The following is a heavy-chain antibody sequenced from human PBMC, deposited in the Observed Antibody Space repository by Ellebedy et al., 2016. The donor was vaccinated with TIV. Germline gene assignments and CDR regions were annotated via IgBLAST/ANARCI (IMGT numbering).Heavy chain of an antibody. CDR2: ISGSGGST. J-gene: IGHJ1*01. CDR3: AKDLVARIAAAGTNKYFQH. V-gene: IGHV3-23*01. Sequence: GESLKISXAASGFTFSSYGMHWVRQAPGKGLEWVSAISGSGGSTYYADSVKGRFTISRDNSKNTLYLQMNSLRAEDTAVYYCAKDLVARIAAAGTNKYFQHWGQGTLVTVSS. CDR1: GFTFSSYG. D-gene: IGHD6-13*01.